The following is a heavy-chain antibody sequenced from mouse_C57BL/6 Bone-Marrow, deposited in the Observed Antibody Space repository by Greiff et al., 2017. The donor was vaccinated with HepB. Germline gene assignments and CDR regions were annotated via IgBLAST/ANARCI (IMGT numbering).Heavy chain of an antibody. D-gene: IGHD1-1*01. J-gene: IGHJ4*01. CDR3: ASTITTVPYYAMDY. V-gene: IGHV5-17*01. CDR2: ISSGSSTI. CDR1: GFTFSDYG. Sequence: EVMLVESGGGLVKPGGSLKLSCAASGFTFSDYGMHWVRQAPEKGLEWVAYISSGSSTIYYADTVKGRFTISRDNAKNTLFLQMTSLRSEDTAMYYCASTITTVPYYAMDYWGQGTSVTVSS.